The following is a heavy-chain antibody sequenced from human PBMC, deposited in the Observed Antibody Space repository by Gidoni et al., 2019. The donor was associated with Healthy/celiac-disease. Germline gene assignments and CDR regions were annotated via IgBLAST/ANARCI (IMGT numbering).Heavy chain of an antibody. CDR3: ASYPRARFGEPT. CDR2: INHSGST. V-gene: IGHV4-34*01. Sequence: QVQLQQWGAGLLKPSETLSLTCAVYGGSFSGYYWSWIRQPPGKGLEWSGEINHSGSTNYNPSLKSRVTISVDTSKNQFSLKLSSVTAADTAVYYCASYPRARFGEPTWGQGTLVTVSS. CDR1: GGSFSGYY. D-gene: IGHD3-10*01. J-gene: IGHJ5*02.